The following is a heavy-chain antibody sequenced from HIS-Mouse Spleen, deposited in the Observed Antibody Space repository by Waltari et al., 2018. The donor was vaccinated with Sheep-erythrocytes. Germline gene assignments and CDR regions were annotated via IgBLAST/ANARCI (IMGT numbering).Heavy chain of an antibody. Sequence: QVQLQESGPGLVKPSQTLSLTCTVSGGSISSGGYYWSWIRQHPGKGLEGIGYMYYSGSTYYNPSLKSRVTRSVDTSKNQFSLKMSSVTAADTAVYYCARDRLGIFGYWGQGTLVTVSS. CDR1: GGSISSGGYY. J-gene: IGHJ4*02. CDR2: MYYSGST. CDR3: ARDRLGIFGY. V-gene: IGHV4-31*03. D-gene: IGHD7-27*01.